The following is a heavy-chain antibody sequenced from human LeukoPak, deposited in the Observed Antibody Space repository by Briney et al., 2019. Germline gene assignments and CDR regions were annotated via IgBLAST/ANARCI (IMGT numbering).Heavy chain of an antibody. D-gene: IGHD1-26*01. CDR3: ARSLGYYYYMDV. CDR2: IIPIFGTA. Sequence: ASVKVSCKASGGTFSSYAISWVRQAPGQGLEWMGGIIPIFGTANYAQKFQGRVTITADESTSTAYMELSSLRSEDTAVYYCARSLGYYYYMDVWGKGTTVTVSS. CDR1: GGTFSSYA. V-gene: IGHV1-69*13. J-gene: IGHJ6*03.